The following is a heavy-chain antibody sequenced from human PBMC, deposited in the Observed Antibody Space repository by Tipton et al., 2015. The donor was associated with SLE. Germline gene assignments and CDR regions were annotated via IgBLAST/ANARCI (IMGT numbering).Heavy chain of an antibody. CDR2: INQSGNT. CDR1: VGSFSGHH. Sequence: TLSLTCAVYVGSFSGHHWTWIRQPPGKGLEWIGEINQSGNTDYKSSLKSRVTISVDTSKNQFSLKLSSVTAADTAVYYCATAGGSGSNDAFDIWGQGTMVTVSS. D-gene: IGHD3-10*01. J-gene: IGHJ3*02. CDR3: ATAGGSGSNDAFDI. V-gene: IGHV4-34*01.